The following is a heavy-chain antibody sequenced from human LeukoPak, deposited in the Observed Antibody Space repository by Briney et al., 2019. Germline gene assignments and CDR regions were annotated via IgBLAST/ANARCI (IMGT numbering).Heavy chain of an antibody. Sequence: SETLSLTCTVSGGSVSSGNYYWSWIWQPPGKGLEWIGYIYYSGSTNYNPSLKSRVTISVDTSKNQFSLKLSSVTAADTAVYYCARDPSGYFNYWGQGTLATVSS. CDR1: GGSVSSGNYY. V-gene: IGHV4-61*01. CDR3: ARDPSGYFNY. D-gene: IGHD3-22*01. CDR2: IYYSGST. J-gene: IGHJ4*02.